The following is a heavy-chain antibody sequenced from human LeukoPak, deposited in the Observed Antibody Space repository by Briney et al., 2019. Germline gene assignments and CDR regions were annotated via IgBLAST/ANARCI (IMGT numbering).Heavy chain of an antibody. J-gene: IGHJ6*03. Sequence: SETLSLTCAVYGGSFSGYYWSWIRQPPGKGLEWIGEINHSGSTNYNPSLKSRVTISVDTSKNQFSLKLSSVTAADTAVYYCARRKITMVRGVITRYYYYYMDVWGKGTTVTISS. CDR1: GGSFSGYY. D-gene: IGHD3-10*01. V-gene: IGHV4-34*01. CDR2: INHSGST. CDR3: ARRKITMVRGVITRYYYYYMDV.